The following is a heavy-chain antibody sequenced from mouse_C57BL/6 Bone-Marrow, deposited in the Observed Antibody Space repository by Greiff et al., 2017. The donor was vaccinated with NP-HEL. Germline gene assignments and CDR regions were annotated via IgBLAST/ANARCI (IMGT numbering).Heavy chain of an antibody. CDR3: ARAYGSSAYAMDY. CDR2: INYDGSST. V-gene: IGHV5-16*01. J-gene: IGHJ4*01. D-gene: IGHD1-1*01. Sequence: EVNVVESEGGLVQPGSSMKLSCTASGFTFSDYYMAWVRQVPEKGLEWVANINYDGSSTYYLDSLKSRYIISRDNAKNILYLQMSSLKSEDTATYYCARAYGSSAYAMDYWGQGTSVTVSS. CDR1: GFTFSDYY.